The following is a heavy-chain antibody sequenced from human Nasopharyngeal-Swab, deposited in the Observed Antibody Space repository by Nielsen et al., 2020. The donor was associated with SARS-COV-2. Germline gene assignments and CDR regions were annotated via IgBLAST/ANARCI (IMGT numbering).Heavy chain of an antibody. V-gene: IGHV4-39*01. CDR2: IYYSGST. J-gene: IGHJ6*02. D-gene: IGHD3-16*02. CDR3: ARRETMITFGGVIAYYYGMDV. Sequence: WIRQPPGKGLEWIGSIYYSGSTYYNPSLKSRVTISVDTSKNQFSLKLSSVTAADTAVYYCARRETMITFGGVIAYYYGMDVWGQGTTVTAP.